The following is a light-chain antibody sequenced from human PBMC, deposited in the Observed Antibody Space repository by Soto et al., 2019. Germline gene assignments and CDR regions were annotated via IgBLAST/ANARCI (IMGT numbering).Light chain of an antibody. CDR3: QSYDSYNRRVV. CDR2: EDN. J-gene: IGLJ2*01. CDR1: SGSIASNY. V-gene: IGLV6-57*02. Sequence: NFMLTQPHSVSESPGKTVTISCTGSSGSIASNYVQWYQQRPGGAPTTVIHEDNQRPSGVPDRFSGSIDSSSNSASLAISGLKTEDEADYYCQSYDSYNRRVVFGGGTKLTVL.